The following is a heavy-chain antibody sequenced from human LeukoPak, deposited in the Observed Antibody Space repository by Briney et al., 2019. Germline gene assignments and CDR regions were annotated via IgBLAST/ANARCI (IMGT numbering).Heavy chain of an antibody. V-gene: IGHV3-48*03. J-gene: IGHJ4*02. CDR1: GFTFSSYE. CDR2: ISSSGSTI. D-gene: IGHD5-24*01. CDR3: ARDAGDGYNPGSHYFDY. Sequence: GGSLRLSCAASGFTFSSYEMNWVRQAPGKGLEWVSYISSSGSTIYYADSVKGRFTISRDNAKNSLYLQMTSLRAEDTAVYYCARDAGDGYNPGSHYFDYWGQGTLVTVSS.